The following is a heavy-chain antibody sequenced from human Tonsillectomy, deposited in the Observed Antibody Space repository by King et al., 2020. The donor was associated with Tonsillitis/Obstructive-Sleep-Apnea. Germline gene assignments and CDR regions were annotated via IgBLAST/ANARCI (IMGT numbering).Heavy chain of an antibody. CDR1: GGSFSGYY. CDR3: AGARDARVSNYYYYYYMDV. D-gene: IGHD3-10*02. CDR2: INHSGST. Sequence: VQLQQWGAGLLKPSETLSLTCAVYGGSFSGYYWSWIRQPPGKGLEWIGEINHSGSTNYNPSLKSRVTISVDTSKNQFPLKLSSVTAADTAVYYCAGARDARVSNYYYYYYMDVWGKGTTVTVSS. J-gene: IGHJ6*03. V-gene: IGHV4-34*01.